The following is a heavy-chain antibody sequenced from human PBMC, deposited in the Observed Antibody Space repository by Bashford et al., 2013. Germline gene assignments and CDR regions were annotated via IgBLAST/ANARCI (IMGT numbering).Heavy chain of an antibody. V-gene: IGHV2-70*04. J-gene: IGHJ3*02. CDR1: GFSLSTSAMR. CDR2: IDWDDDK. CDR3: ARTPNGIAAAGAFDI. Sequence: SGPTLVKPTQTLTLTCTFSGFSLSTSAMRVSWIRQPPGKALEWLARIDWDDDKFYSASLKTRLTISKDTSKNXVVLTMTNMDPVDTATYYCARTPNGIAAAGAFDIWGQGTMVTVSS. D-gene: IGHD6-13*01.